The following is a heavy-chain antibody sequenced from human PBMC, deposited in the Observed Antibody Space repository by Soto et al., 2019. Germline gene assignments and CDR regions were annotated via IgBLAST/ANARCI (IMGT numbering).Heavy chain of an antibody. CDR3: ARHSLALRKNNWFDP. J-gene: IGHJ5*02. CDR1: GDSIISSDFY. Sequence: SETLSLTCTVSGDSIISSDFYWGWVRQPPGKGLEWIGSIFYLGSSYYNPSLKSRVTMSVDMSKNQFSLRLRSVTAADTALYFCARHSLALRKNNWFDPWGQGIMVTVSS. V-gene: IGHV4-39*01. CDR2: IFYLGSS. D-gene: IGHD3-3*02.